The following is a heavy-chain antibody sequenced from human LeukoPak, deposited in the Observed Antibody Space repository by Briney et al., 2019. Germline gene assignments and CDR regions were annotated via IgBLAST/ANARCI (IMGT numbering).Heavy chain of an antibody. D-gene: IGHD3-10*01. Sequence: GASVKVSCKASGYTFTDYYMHWVQQAPGRGLEWMGRVDPEDGETIYAEKFQGRVTITADTSTDTAYMELSSLRSEDTAVYYCATAYYYGSGSYYPFDYWGQGTLVTVSS. CDR1: GYTFTDYY. CDR2: VDPEDGET. CDR3: ATAYYYGSGSYYPFDY. J-gene: IGHJ4*02. V-gene: IGHV1-69-2*01.